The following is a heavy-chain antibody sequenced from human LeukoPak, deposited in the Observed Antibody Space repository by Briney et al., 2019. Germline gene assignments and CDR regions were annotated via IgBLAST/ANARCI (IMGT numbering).Heavy chain of an antibody. CDR1: GFTFSSYA. J-gene: IGHJ4*02. D-gene: IGHD1-26*01. V-gene: IGHV3-23*01. Sequence: GGSLRLSCAASGFTFSSYAMSWVRQAPGKGLEWVSTISGSGVSTYYADSVKGRFTISRDNSKSTLYLQMNSLRAEDTALYYCATRTGSRTEFDSWGQGTLLTVSS. CDR2: ISGSGVST. CDR3: ATRTGSRTEFDS.